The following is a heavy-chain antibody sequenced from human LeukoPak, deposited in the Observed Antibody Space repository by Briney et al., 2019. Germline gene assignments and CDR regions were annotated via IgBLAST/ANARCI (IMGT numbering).Heavy chain of an antibody. D-gene: IGHD5-12*01. Sequence: PGGSLRLSCAASGFTFSSYATSWVRQAPGKGLEWVSAISGSGGSTYYADSVKGRFTISRDNSKNTLYLQMNSLRAEDTAVYYCAKCDIVATMEDYWGQGTLVTVSS. CDR2: ISGSGGST. CDR1: GFTFSSYA. V-gene: IGHV3-23*01. CDR3: AKCDIVATMEDY. J-gene: IGHJ4*02.